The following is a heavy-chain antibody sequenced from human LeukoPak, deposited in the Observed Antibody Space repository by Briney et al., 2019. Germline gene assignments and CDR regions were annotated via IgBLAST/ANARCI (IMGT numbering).Heavy chain of an antibody. V-gene: IGHV4-34*01. CDR3: ASGRYYYGSGTFFLY. J-gene: IGHJ4*02. CDR1: GGSFSGYY. D-gene: IGHD3-10*01. Sequence: SETLSPTCAVYGGSFSGYYWTWIRQPPGKGMDWIGEINHSGSTNYNPCLKSRVTISVDTSKNQFSLKLSSVTAADTAVYYCASGRYYYGSGTFFLYWGQGTLVTVSS. CDR2: INHSGST.